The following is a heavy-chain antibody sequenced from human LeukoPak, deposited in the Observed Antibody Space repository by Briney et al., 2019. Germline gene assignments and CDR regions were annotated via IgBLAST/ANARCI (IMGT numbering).Heavy chain of an antibody. D-gene: IGHD2-2*01. CDR1: GGSIGSGVYY. Sequence: SQTLSLTCTVSGGSIGSGVYYWSWIRQPPGKGLEWIGYIYYSGSTYYNPSLKIRVTISVDTSKNQFSLKLRSVTAADTAVYYCARTTLPDTAWSGWFDPWGQGTLVTVSS. CDR3: ARTTLPDTAWSGWFDP. J-gene: IGHJ5*02. V-gene: IGHV4-31*03. CDR2: IYYSGST.